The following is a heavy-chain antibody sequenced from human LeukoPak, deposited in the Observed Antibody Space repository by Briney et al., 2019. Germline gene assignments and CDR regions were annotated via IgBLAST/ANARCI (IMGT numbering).Heavy chain of an antibody. D-gene: IGHD3-9*01. J-gene: IGHJ3*02. Sequence: ASVKVSCKASGYTFTDVYIHWVRQAPGQGLEWMGWINPDNGATNYAQKFQGRVTMTRDTSISTAYMELSRLRSDDTAVYYCARDHVLRYFDWLFPQTDAFDIWGQGTMVTVSS. V-gene: IGHV1-2*02. CDR3: ARDHVLRYFDWLFPQTDAFDI. CDR2: INPDNGAT. CDR1: GYTFTDVY.